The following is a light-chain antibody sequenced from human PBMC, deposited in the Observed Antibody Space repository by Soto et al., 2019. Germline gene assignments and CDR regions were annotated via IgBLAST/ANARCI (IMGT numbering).Light chain of an antibody. Sequence: QSVLAQPPSESGTLVKRVIITCSGSSCNIGGNTVILYQLLPGTSPNLLMHTNDQRPSGVPERFSGSKSGSSASLAISGLRSEDEADYYCSAWDDSLHGPVFGTGTKVTVL. CDR2: TND. V-gene: IGLV1-44*01. CDR1: SCNIGGNT. CDR3: SAWDDSLHGPV. J-gene: IGLJ1*01.